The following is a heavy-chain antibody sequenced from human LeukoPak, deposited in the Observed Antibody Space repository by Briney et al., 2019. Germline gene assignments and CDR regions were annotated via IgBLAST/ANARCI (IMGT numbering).Heavy chain of an antibody. CDR1: GDSISSGSYY. Sequence: SETLSLTCTVSGDSISSGSYYWNWIRQHPGKGLEWIGYIYYSGNSYYNPSLKSRVTISVDSSKNHFSLNLTSVTAADTAVYYCARGVSMRRGGEIYNWFDPWGQGTLVTVSS. J-gene: IGHJ5*02. V-gene: IGHV4-31*03. CDR3: ARGVSMRRGGEIYNWFDP. D-gene: IGHD3-10*01. CDR2: IYYSGNS.